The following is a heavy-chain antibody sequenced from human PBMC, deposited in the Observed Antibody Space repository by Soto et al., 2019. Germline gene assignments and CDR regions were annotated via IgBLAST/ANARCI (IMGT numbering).Heavy chain of an antibody. J-gene: IGHJ5*02. V-gene: IGHV5-51*01. Sequence: GESLKISCQGSGYSFTSYWIGWVRQMPGKGLEWMGIIYPGDSDTRYSPSFQGQVTISADKSISTAYLQWSSLKASDTAMYYCARLGDESSSWYFEFPFDPWGQGTLVTVSS. CDR1: GYSFTSYW. CDR2: IYPGDSDT. D-gene: IGHD6-13*01. CDR3: ARLGDESSSWYFEFPFDP.